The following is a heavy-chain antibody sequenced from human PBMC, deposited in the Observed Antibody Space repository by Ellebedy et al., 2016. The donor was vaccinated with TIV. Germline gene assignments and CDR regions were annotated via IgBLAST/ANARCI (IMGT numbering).Heavy chain of an antibody. CDR2: IRFDGSKK. V-gene: IGHV3-30*02. D-gene: IGHD5-12*01. J-gene: IGHJ4*02. CDR3: AYGGVATILPLD. Sequence: PGGSLRLSCAASGFTFSSYGMHWVRQAPGKGLEWVAFIRFDGSKKYYADSVKGRFSISRDNSKNTLYLQMNSLRADDTAVYYCAYGGVATILPLDWGQGTLVTVSS. CDR1: GFTFSSYG.